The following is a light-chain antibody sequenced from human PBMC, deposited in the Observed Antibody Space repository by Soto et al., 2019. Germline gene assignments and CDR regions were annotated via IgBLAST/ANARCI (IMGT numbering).Light chain of an antibody. CDR1: QSIGRE. CDR2: KAS. Sequence: DIQMTPSPSPLSASIGDRVTITCRASQSIGRELAWYQQKPGKAPKLLIYKASSLESGVPSTFSGSGSGTEFSLTVSSLQPDDFAAYYCLQYQSYPLTFGGGTKVDIK. J-gene: IGKJ4*01. V-gene: IGKV1-5*03. CDR3: LQYQSYPLT.